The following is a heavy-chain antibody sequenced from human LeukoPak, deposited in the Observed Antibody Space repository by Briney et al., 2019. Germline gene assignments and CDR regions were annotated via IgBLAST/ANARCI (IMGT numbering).Heavy chain of an antibody. CDR1: GYTFTSHF. J-gene: IGHJ5*02. Sequence: ASVKVSCKASGYTFTSHFMHWVRQAPGQGLEWMGIINPRGGSTSYTQKFQGRVTMTRDTSISTAYMELSRLRSDDTAVYYCARGGNRYSYAQGWFDPWGQGTLVTVSS. CDR3: ARGGNRYSYAQGWFDP. CDR2: INPRGGST. V-gene: IGHV1-46*01. D-gene: IGHD5-18*01.